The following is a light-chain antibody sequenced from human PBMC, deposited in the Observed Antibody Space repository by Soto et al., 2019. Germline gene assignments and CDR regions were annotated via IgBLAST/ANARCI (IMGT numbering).Light chain of an antibody. CDR2: DAS. Sequence: EIAMTQSPATLSVSPGERATLSCRASQTVGSNLAWYQQKRGQAPRLLIYDASTRATGIPARFSGSGSGTDFTLTISSLQSEDFALYYCQQYNYWPRTFGQGSKLEIK. J-gene: IGKJ2*01. CDR3: QQYNYWPRT. V-gene: IGKV3D-15*01. CDR1: QTVGSN.